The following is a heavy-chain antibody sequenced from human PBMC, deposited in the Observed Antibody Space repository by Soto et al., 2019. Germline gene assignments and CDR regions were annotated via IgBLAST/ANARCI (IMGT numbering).Heavy chain of an antibody. CDR2: ISSSSSTI. CDR1: GFTFSSYS. CDR3: AREGRLSDYICGSYRYAPTTYYYYYMDV. D-gene: IGHD3-16*02. J-gene: IGHJ6*03. Sequence: EVQLVESGGGLVQPGGSLRLSCAASGFTFSSYSMNWVRQAPGKGLEWVSYISSSSSTIYYADSVKGRFTISRDNAKNSLYLHRNSLRAEDTAVYYCAREGRLSDYICGSYRYAPTTYYYYYMDVWGKGTTVTVSS. V-gene: IGHV3-48*01.